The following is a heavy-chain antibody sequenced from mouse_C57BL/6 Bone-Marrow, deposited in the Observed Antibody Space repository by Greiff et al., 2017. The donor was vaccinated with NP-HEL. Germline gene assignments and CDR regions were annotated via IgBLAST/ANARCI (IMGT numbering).Heavy chain of an antibody. V-gene: IGHV1-76*01. CDR2: IYPGSGNT. Sequence: QVQLKQSGAELVRPGASVKLSCKASGYTFTDYYINWVKQRPGQGLEWIARIYPGSGNTYYNEKFKGKATLTAEKSSSTAYMQLSSLTSEDSAVSFCARFPPYYYGSSYDYWGQGTTLTVSS. CDR3: ARFPPYYYGSSYDY. CDR1: GYTFTDYY. D-gene: IGHD1-1*01. J-gene: IGHJ2*01.